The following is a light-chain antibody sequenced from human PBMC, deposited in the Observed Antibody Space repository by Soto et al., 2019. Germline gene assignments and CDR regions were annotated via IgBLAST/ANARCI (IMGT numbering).Light chain of an antibody. V-gene: IGKV1-5*01. Sequence: DIQMTQSPSTLSASVGDRVTITCRASQSVNKWLAWFQQKPGKVPKLLIFDASTLQTGVPSRFGGGGSGTEFTLTISGLLPEDFATYHCQQLNTLPFTFGQGTRLEI. CDR1: QSVNKW. J-gene: IGKJ5*01. CDR2: DAS. CDR3: QQLNTLPFT.